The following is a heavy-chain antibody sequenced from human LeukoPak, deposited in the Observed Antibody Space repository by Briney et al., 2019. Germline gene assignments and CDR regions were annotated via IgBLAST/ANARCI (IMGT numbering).Heavy chain of an antibody. CDR2: ISSSSSYI. CDR1: GFTFSSYS. V-gene: IGHV3-21*01. Sequence: GGSPRLSCAASGFTFSSYSMNWVRQAPGKGLEWVSSISSSSSYIYYADSVKGRFTISRDNSKNTLYLQMNSLRAEDTAVYYCASIAVAGRGGYWGQGTLVTVSS. D-gene: IGHD6-19*01. CDR3: ASIAVAGRGGY. J-gene: IGHJ4*02.